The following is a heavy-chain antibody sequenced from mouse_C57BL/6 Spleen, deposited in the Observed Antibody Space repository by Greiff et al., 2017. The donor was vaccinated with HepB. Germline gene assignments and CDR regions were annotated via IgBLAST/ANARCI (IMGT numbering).Heavy chain of an antibody. D-gene: IGHD2-2*01. CDR1: GYTFTDYE. V-gene: IGHV1-15*01. J-gene: IGHJ2*01. Sequence: QVQLKESGAELVRPGASVTLSCKASGYTFTDYEMHWVKQTPVHGLEWIGAIDPETGGTAYNQKFKGKAILTADKSSSTAYMELRSLTSEDSAVYYCTRRTMVTTDYWGQGTTLTVSS. CDR2: IDPETGGT. CDR3: TRRTMVTTDY.